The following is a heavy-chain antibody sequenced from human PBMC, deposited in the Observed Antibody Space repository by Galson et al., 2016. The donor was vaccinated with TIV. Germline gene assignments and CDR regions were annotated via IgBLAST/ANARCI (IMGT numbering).Heavy chain of an antibody. CDR2: INPKNGDT. CDR1: GYTFPDFY. D-gene: IGHD6-19*01. CDR3: PRVPGAVAGSV. J-gene: IGHJ4*02. V-gene: IGHV1-2*02. Sequence: SVKVSCKASGYTFPDFYLHWVRQAPGQGLEWMGWINPKNGDTNYAQKFQGRVTLTRDTSITTACLDLKWLRPDDTAGYFCPRVPGAVAGSVWGQGTLVTVSS.